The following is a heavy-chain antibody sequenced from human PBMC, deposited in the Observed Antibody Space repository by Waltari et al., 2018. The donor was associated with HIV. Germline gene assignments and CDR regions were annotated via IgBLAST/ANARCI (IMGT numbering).Heavy chain of an antibody. CDR2: INPNSGGT. CDR3: ARTFLYCSGGTCYFDY. V-gene: IGHV1-2*02. Sequence: QVQLVQSGAEVKKPGASVKVSCKASGYTFTGYYMHWVRQAPGQGLGWMGWINPNSGGTNYAQKLQCRVTMTRDTSISTAYMELSRLRSDDTAVYYCARTFLYCSGGTCYFDYWGQGTLVTVSS. J-gene: IGHJ4*02. CDR1: GYTFTGYY. D-gene: IGHD2-15*01.